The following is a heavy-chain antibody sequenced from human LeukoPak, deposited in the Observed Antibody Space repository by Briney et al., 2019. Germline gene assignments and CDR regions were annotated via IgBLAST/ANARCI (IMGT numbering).Heavy chain of an antibody. V-gene: IGHV4-59*12. J-gene: IGHJ6*02. Sequence: SETLSLTCTVSGGSISSYYWSWIRQPPGKGLEWIGYIYYSGSTNYNPSLKSRVTISVDASKNQFSLKLSSVTAADTAVYYCARGSLSSGWYVPYYYYGMDVWGQGTTVTVSS. CDR3: ARGSLSSGWYVPYYYYGMDV. D-gene: IGHD6-19*01. CDR2: IYYSGST. CDR1: GGSISSYY.